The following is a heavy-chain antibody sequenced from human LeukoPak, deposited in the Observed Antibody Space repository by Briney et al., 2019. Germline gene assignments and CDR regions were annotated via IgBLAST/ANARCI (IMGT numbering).Heavy chain of an antibody. CDR1: GFTLSTYS. V-gene: IGHV3-21*01. J-gene: IGHJ3*02. CDR2: ISSSSSHT. CDR3: ARDPDYYGLRRAFDI. D-gene: IGHD3-10*01. Sequence: TGGSLRLSCAASGFTLSTYSINWVRQAPGKGLEWVSCISSSSSHTYYADSVKGRFTISRDNAKNSLYLQMNSLRAEDTAVYYCARDPDYYGLRRAFDIWGQGTMVTVSS.